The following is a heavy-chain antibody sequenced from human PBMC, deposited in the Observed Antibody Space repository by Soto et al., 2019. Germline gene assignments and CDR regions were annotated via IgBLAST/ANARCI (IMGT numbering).Heavy chain of an antibody. CDR1: GFTFSSYA. Sequence: GGSLRLSCAASGFTFSSYAMSWVRQAPGKGLEWVSAISGSGGSTYYADSVKGRFTISRDNSKNTLYLQMNSLRAEDTAVYYCAKDGEVARYGPFAFDIWGQGTMVTVSS. CDR2: ISGSGGST. CDR3: AKDGEVARYGPFAFDI. V-gene: IGHV3-23*01. J-gene: IGHJ3*02. D-gene: IGHD3-10*01.